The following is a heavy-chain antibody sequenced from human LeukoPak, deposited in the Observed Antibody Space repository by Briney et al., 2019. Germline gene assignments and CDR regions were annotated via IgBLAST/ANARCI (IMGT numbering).Heavy chain of an antibody. CDR1: GFTFSSYE. CDR2: ISSIGSTI. Sequence: GGSLRLSCAVSGFTFSSYEMNWVRQPPGGGRGWVSYISSIGSTIYYADSVKGRFTISRDDAKNSLYLQMDSLGPEDTAVYYCARDPYSGNYGTYYYYYMDVWGKGTTVTISS. V-gene: IGHV3-48*03. D-gene: IGHD1-26*01. J-gene: IGHJ6*03. CDR3: ARDPYSGNYGTYYYYYMDV.